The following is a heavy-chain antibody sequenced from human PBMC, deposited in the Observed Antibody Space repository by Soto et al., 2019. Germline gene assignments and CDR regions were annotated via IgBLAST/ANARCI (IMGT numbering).Heavy chain of an antibody. D-gene: IGHD3-3*01. CDR1: GFTFSSYT. CDR2: ISSSSSYI. J-gene: IGHJ5*02. Sequence: GGSLRLSCAASGFTFSSYTVIWVRQAPGKGLEWVSSISSSSSYIYYADSVKGRFTISRDSSKNTLYLQMNSLRAEDTAVYYCARDFRPQQPPLEPWGQGTQVTVSS. CDR3: ARDFRPQQPPLEP. V-gene: IGHV3-21*01.